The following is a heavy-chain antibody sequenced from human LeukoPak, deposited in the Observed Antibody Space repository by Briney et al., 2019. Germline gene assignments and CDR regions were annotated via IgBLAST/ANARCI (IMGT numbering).Heavy chain of an antibody. CDR1: GGSFSGYH. CDR2: INHSGST. CDR3: ARPGGWYRYYFDY. V-gene: IGHV4-34*01. D-gene: IGHD6-19*01. Sequence: PSETLSLTCAVYGGSFSGYHWSWIRQPPGKGLEWIGEINHSGSTYYNPSLKSRVTISVDTSKNQFSLKLSSVTAADTAVYYCARPGGWYRYYFDYWGQGTLVTVSS. J-gene: IGHJ4*02.